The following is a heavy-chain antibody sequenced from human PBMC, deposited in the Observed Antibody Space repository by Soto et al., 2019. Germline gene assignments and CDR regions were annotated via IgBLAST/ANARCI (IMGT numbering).Heavy chain of an antibody. Sequence: GISVKVCCKASGYTVTSYYMHWVRQAPGQGLEWMGIINPSGGSTSYAQKFQGRVTMTRDTSTSTVYMELSSLRSEDTAVYYCARGYSRNNWFEPWGQGTLVTVSS. CDR1: GYTVTSYY. CDR2: INPSGGST. J-gene: IGHJ5*02. V-gene: IGHV1-46*01. CDR3: ARGYSRNNWFEP. D-gene: IGHD6-13*01.